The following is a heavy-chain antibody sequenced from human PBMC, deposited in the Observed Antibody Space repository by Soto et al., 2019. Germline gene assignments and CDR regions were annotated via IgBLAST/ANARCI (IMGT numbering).Heavy chain of an antibody. V-gene: IGHV1-18*01. CDR3: ARDAPSKYSSSWPFDY. Sequence: GPSVKVSCKASGYTFTSYGISWVRQAPGQGLEWKGWISAYNGNTNYAQKLQGRVTMTTDTSTSTAYMELRSLRSDDTAVYYCARDAPSKYSSSWPFDYWGQGTLVTVSS. CDR1: GYTFTSYG. J-gene: IGHJ4*02. D-gene: IGHD6-13*01. CDR2: ISAYNGNT.